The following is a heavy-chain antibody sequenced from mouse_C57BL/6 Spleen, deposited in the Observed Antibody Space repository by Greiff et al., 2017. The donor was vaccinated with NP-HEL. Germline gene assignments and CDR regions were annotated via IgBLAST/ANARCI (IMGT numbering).Heavy chain of an antibody. CDR2: IDPSDSYT. CDR1: GYTFTSYW. J-gene: IGHJ4*01. CDR3: ARGAYYSNPYAMDY. V-gene: IGHV1-69*01. Sequence: QVQLQQSGAELVMPGASVKLSCKASGYTFTSYWMHWVKQRPGQGLEWIGEIDPSDSYTNYNQKFKGKSTLTVDKSSSTAYMQLSSLTSEDSAVYYCARGAYYSNPYAMDYWGQGTSVTVSS. D-gene: IGHD2-5*01.